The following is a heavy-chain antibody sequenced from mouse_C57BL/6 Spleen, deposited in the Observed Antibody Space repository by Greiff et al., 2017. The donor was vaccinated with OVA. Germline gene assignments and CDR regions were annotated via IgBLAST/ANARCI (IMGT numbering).Heavy chain of an antibody. CDR2: ISYDGSN. V-gene: IGHV3-6*01. CDR1: GYSITSGYY. J-gene: IGHJ1*03. CDR3: ARMDDGYDWYFDV. Sequence: EVKLMESGPGLVKPSQSLSLTCSVTGYSITSGYYWNWIRQFPGNKLEWMGYISYDGSNNYNPSLKNRISITRDTSKNQFFLKLNSVTTEDTATYYCARMDDGYDWYFDVWGTGTTVTVSS. D-gene: IGHD2-3*01.